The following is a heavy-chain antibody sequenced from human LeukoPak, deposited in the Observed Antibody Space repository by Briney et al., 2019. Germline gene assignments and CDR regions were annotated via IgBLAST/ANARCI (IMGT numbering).Heavy chain of an antibody. J-gene: IGHJ3*02. CDR1: GGSISSSNW. V-gene: IGHV4-4*02. Sequence: SGTLSLTCAVSGGSISSSNWWSWVRQPPGKGLEWIGEIYHSGSTNYNLSLKSRVTISVDTSKNQFSLKLSSVTAADTAVYYCARAYGGNFDAFDIWGQGTMVTVSS. D-gene: IGHD4-23*01. CDR3: ARAYGGNFDAFDI. CDR2: IYHSGST.